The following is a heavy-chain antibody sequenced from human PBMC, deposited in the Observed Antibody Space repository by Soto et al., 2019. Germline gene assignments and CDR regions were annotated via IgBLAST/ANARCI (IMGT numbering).Heavy chain of an antibody. D-gene: IGHD6-25*01. CDR1: GFTFSASA. J-gene: IGHJ5*02. CDR3: TRPRRRSQRLDP. CDR2: IRSKTNDYAT. V-gene: IGHV3-73*01. Sequence: EVQLVESGGGLVQPGGSLKLSCAASGFTFSASAMHWVRQASGKGLEWLGRIRSKTNDYATAYAASVEGRFTISRADSQTMASLQMTSLKSADTAVSYCTRPRRRSQRLDPWGQRILVIVSS.